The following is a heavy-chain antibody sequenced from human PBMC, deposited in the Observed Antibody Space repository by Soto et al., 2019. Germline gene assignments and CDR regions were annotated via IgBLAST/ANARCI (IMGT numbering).Heavy chain of an antibody. CDR2: IYYSGST. Sequence: PSETLSLTCIVSGGSISNYYWSWIRQPPGKGLEWIGYIYYSGSTNYNPSLTSRVTISADTSKNQFSLKLSSVTAADTAVYYCARHGSGYGVYYFDNWGKGTLVTVSS. CDR3: ARHGSGYGVYYFDN. D-gene: IGHD5-18*01. J-gene: IGHJ4*02. V-gene: IGHV4-59*08. CDR1: GGSISNYY.